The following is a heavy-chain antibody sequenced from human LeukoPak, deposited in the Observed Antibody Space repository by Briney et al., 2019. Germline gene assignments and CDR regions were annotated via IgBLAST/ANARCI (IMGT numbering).Heavy chain of an antibody. CDR3: SRESGAFSPFGY. Sequence: SGTLSLTCGVSVGSISSTNWWSWVRQPPGQGLEWIGEISLSGVTNYNPSLKSRVTMSLDRSKNHLSLTLTSVTAADTAEYYCSRESGAFSPFGYWGQGTLVTVSS. V-gene: IGHV4-4*02. CDR2: ISLSGVT. CDR1: VGSISSTNW. D-gene: IGHD1-26*01. J-gene: IGHJ4*02.